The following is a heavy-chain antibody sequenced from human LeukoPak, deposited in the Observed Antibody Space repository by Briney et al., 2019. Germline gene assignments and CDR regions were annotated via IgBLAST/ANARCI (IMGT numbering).Heavy chain of an antibody. V-gene: IGHV4-34*01. CDR3: ARIPPLFYGSGSYYKYYYYMDV. CDR2: INHSGST. J-gene: IGHJ6*03. Sequence: SETLSLTCAVYGGSFSGYYWSWIRQPPGKGLEWIGEINHSGSTNYNPSLKSRVTISVDTSKNQFSLKLSSVTAADTAVYYCARIPPLFYGSGSYYKYYYYMDVWGKGTTVTISS. D-gene: IGHD3-10*01. CDR1: GGSFSGYY.